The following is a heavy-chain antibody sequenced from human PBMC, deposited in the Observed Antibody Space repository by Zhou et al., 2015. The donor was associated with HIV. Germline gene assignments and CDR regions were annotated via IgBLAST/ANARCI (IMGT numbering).Heavy chain of an antibody. D-gene: IGHD3-22*01. V-gene: IGHV1-2*02. CDR3: ARGVTYYYDSSGIEYFQH. Sequence: QVQLVQSGAEVKKPGASVKVSCKASGYTFTGYYMHWVRQAPGQGLEWMGWINPNSGGTNYAQKFQGRVTMTRDTSISTAYMELSRLRSDDTAVYYCARGVTYYYDSSGIEYFQHWGQGTLVTVSS. J-gene: IGHJ1*01. CDR2: INPNSGGT. CDR1: GYTFTGYY.